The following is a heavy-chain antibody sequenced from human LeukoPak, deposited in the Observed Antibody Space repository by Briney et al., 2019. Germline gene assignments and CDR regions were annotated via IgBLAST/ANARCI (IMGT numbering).Heavy chain of an antibody. CDR3: ARQTGSGLFTLP. CDR2: IYYTGNT. V-gene: IGHV4-39*01. D-gene: IGHD3/OR15-3a*01. CDR1: GVSISSSNSY. Sequence: SETLSLTCTVSGVSISSSNSYWGWIRQPPGKGLEWIGSIYYTGNTYYNASLKSRVTISIDTSKNQISLRLTSVTAADTAIYYCARQTGSGLFTLPGGQGTLVTVSS. J-gene: IGHJ4*02.